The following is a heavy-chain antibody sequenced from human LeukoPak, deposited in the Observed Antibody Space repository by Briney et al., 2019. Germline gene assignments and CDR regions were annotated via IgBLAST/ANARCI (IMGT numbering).Heavy chain of an antibody. V-gene: IGHV4-34*01. J-gene: IGHJ4*02. CDR3: ARRRGYYDFWSGSGGSFDY. D-gene: IGHD3-3*01. Sequence: SETPSLTCAVYGGSFSGYYWSWIRQPPGKGLEWIGEINHSGSTNYNPSLKSRVTISVDTSKNQFSLKLSSVTAADTAVYYCARRRGYYDFWSGSGGSFDYWGQGTLVTVSS. CDR1: GGSFSGYY. CDR2: INHSGST.